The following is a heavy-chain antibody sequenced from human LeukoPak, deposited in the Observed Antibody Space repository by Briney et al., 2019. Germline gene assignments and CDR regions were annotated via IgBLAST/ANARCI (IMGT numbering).Heavy chain of an antibody. CDR3: ARAGDSATFDY. J-gene: IGHJ4*01. V-gene: IGHV1-3*01. Sequence: ASVKVSCKASGYAYTSYAVHWVRQAPGQRLEWMGWINAGNGNTKYTQKFQGRVTITRDTSATTAYMELSSLRSEDTAVYYCARAGDSATFDYWGXGTLVTVSS. CDR2: INAGNGNT. D-gene: IGHD2-15*01. CDR1: GYAYTSYA.